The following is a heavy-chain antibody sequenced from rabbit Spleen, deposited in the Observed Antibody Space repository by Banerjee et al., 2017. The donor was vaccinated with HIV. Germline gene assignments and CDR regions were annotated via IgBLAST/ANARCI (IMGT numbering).Heavy chain of an antibody. J-gene: IGHJ6*01. CDR2: IDPIFGIA. CDR3: VREVAGKFGL. V-gene: IGHV1S47*01. Sequence: QEQLVESGGGLVQPGGSLKLSCKASGFDFSVYGLSWVRQAPGKGLEWIGYIDPIFGIAVYASWVNGRFTISSHNAQNTLYLQLDSLTTADTATYFCVREVAGKFGLWGPGTLVTVS. CDR1: GFDFSVYG. D-gene: IGHD4-1*01.